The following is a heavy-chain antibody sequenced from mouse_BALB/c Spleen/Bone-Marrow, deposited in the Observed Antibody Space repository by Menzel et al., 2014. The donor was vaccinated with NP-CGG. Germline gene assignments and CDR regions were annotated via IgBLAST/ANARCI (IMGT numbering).Heavy chain of an antibody. D-gene: IGHD2-1*01. CDR2: IYPGDGDT. J-gene: IGHJ4*01. V-gene: IGHV1-80*01. CDR1: GYAFSSYW. CDR3: ARWYRDPHFAMDY. Sequence: VHLVESGAELVRPGSSVKISCKASGYAFSSYWMNWVKQRPGQGLEWIGQIYPGDGDTNYNGNFKGKATLTADKSSSSAYMPLSNLTSEDSAVYFCARWYRDPHFAMDYWGPGTSVTVSS.